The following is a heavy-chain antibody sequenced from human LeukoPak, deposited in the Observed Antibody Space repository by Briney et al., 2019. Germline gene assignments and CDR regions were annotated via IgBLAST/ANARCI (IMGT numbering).Heavy chain of an antibody. J-gene: IGHJ4*02. CDR3: ARSGASNSGWPFDF. CDR2: IYHDGST. V-gene: IGHV4-38-2*02. Sequence: SETLSLTRTVSGYSISSGYYWGWIRQPPGKGLEWIGNIYHDGSTYYNPSLKSRVTISVDTSQNQFSLTVSSVTAADTAVYYCARSGASNSGWPFDFWGQGTLVTVPS. CDR1: GYSISSGYY. D-gene: IGHD6-19*01.